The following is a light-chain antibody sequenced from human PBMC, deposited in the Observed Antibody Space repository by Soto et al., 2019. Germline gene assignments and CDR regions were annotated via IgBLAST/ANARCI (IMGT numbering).Light chain of an antibody. CDR1: SSDVGGYNS. CDR2: DVT. Sequence: QSALAQPASVSGSPGQSITISCTGTSSDVGGYNSVSWYRQDPGKAPKLMIYDVTNRPSGVSNRFSGSKSGNTASLTISGLQAEDEADYYCSSFTSSITYVFGNGTKVTV. J-gene: IGLJ1*01. CDR3: SSFTSSITYV. V-gene: IGLV2-14*01.